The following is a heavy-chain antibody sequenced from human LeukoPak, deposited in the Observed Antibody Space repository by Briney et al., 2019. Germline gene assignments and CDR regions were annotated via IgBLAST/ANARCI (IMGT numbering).Heavy chain of an antibody. CDR2: INVMMDIA. Sequence: ASVKVSCKASGDTVTCYVISWVRQAPGQGLEWVGRINVMMDIAEYAQKFQGRVTISADKSTTTAYMHVTGLTSDDTAVYYCAREGRCESSISCRMGSGMDVWGQGTTVAVSS. CDR3: AREGRCESSISCRMGSGMDV. CDR1: GDTVTCYV. V-gene: IGHV1-69*04. J-gene: IGHJ6*02. D-gene: IGHD3-22*01.